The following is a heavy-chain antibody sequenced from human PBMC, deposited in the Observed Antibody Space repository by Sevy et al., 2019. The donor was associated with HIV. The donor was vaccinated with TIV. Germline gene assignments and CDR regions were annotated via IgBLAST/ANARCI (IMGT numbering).Heavy chain of an antibody. J-gene: IGHJ5*02. D-gene: IGHD6-19*01. CDR3: ARAGSGPFNWFDP. CDR1: GGSISSYY. V-gene: IGHV4-59*01. CDR2: IYYSGST. Sequence: SETLSLTCTVSGGSISSYYWSWIRQPPGKGLEWIGYIYYSGSTNYNPSLKSRVTISVDTSKNQFSLKLSSVTAADTAVYYCARAGSGPFNWFDPWGHGTLVTVSS.